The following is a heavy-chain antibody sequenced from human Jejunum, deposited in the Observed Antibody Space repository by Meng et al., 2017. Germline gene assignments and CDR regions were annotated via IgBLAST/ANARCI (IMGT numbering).Heavy chain of an antibody. CDR1: GFTFRSYW. J-gene: IGHJ4*02. D-gene: IGHD1-14*01. Sequence: EVQLVESGGGLVPPGGSLRLSCAVSGFTFRSYWMHWVRQAPGKGLVWVSRINSDGSGTTYADSVKGRFTISRDNAKNTLYLQMNSLRVEDTAVYYCARDQDGAGPTVDYWGQGTLVTVSS. V-gene: IGHV3-74*01. CDR3: ARDQDGAGPTVDY. CDR2: INSDGSGT.